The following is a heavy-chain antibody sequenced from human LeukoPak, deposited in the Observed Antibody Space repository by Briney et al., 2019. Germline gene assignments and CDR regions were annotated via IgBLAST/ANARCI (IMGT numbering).Heavy chain of an antibody. CDR1: GFTFSSYS. CDR3: ARGADGVSSNARGWFDP. V-gene: IGHV3-21*01. Sequence: GRSLRLSCTASGFTFSSYSMNWVRQAPGKGLEWVSSISTSSSYIYYADSVKGRFTISRDNPRNSLYLQMSTLGAEDTAVYSCARGADGVSSNARGWFDPWGQGTLVTVSS. J-gene: IGHJ5*02. CDR2: ISTSSSYI. D-gene: IGHD2-8*01.